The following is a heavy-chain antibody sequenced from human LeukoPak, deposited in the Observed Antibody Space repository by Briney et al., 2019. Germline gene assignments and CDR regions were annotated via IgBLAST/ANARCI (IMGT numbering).Heavy chain of an antibody. D-gene: IGHD4-17*01. CDR2: IYRGGST. CDR3: AWGGVTTEDAFDI. J-gene: IGHJ3*02. CDR1: GFTFSSNY. Sequence: PGGSLRLSCAASGFTFSSNYMSWVRQAPGKGLEWVSVIYRGGSTYYADSVKGRYTIPRDNSKNTLYLQMNSLKAEDKAVYYCAWGGVTTEDAFDIWGQGTMVTVSS. V-gene: IGHV3-66*01.